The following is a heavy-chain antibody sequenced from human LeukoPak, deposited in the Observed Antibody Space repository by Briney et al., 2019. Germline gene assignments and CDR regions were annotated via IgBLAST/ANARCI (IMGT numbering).Heavy chain of an antibody. CDR2: VYYSGST. V-gene: IGHV4-59*01. CDR1: GGSISSYY. D-gene: IGHD3-10*01. Sequence: PSETLSLTCTVSGGSISSYYWSWIRQPPGKGLEWIGYVYYSGSTHYNPSLKSRVTISVDTSKSQFSLKLSSVTAADTAVYYCASAPYGSATNNYYMDVWGKGTTVTVSS. J-gene: IGHJ6*03. CDR3: ASAPYGSATNNYYMDV.